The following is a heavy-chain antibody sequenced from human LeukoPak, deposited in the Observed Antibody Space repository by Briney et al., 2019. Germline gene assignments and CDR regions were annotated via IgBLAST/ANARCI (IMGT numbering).Heavy chain of an antibody. CDR2: IYHSGST. D-gene: IGHD3-10*01. J-gene: IGHJ4*02. Sequence: SETLSLTCAVYGGSFSGYYWSWIRQPPGKGLEWIGSIYHSGSTYYNPSLKSRVTISVDTSKNQFSLKLSSVTAADTAVYYCARVRITMVRGVTNEGGLDYWGQGTLVIVSS. V-gene: IGHV4-34*01. CDR1: GGSFSGYY. CDR3: ARVRITMVRGVTNEGGLDY.